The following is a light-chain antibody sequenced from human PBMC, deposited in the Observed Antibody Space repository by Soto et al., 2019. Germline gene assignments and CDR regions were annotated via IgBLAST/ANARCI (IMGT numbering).Light chain of an antibody. Sequence: QSALTQPASVSGSPGQSITISCTGSSSDLGTFNLVSWYQQHPGKAPKLLIYEVNGRPSGVSNRFSGSKSGTTASLTISGLQTDDEADYFCCSYAGSNTFVFGGGTKLTV. CDR3: CSYAGSNTFV. J-gene: IGLJ1*01. CDR2: EVN. CDR1: SSDLGTFNL. V-gene: IGLV2-23*02.